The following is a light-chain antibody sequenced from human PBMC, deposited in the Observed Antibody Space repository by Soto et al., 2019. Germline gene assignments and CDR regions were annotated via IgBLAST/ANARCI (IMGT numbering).Light chain of an antibody. Sequence: QSVLTQPASVSGSPGQSITISCTGTSSDVGTYNSVSWYQQYPGKAPKLMIHDVSNRPSGVSNRFSGSKSGNTASLTISGLQAEDEADYYCSSYTSSSSYVFGSGTNLTVL. CDR2: DVS. CDR1: SSDVGTYNS. V-gene: IGLV2-14*01. J-gene: IGLJ1*01. CDR3: SSYTSSSSYV.